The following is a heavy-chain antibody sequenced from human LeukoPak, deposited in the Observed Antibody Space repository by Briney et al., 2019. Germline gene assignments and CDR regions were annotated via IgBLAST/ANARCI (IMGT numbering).Heavy chain of an antibody. CDR1: GFTFSTYY. J-gene: IGHJ4*02. V-gene: IGHV3-7*01. CDR2: IKQDGSDK. D-gene: IGHD4-11*01. CDR3: ARKESNYVTHFDY. Sequence: GGSLRLPCAASGFTFSTYYMSWVRQAPGKGLEWVANIKQDGSDKSYVDSVKGRFTISRDNAKNSLYLQMNSLRAEDTAVYYCARKESNYVTHFDYWGQGTLVTVSS.